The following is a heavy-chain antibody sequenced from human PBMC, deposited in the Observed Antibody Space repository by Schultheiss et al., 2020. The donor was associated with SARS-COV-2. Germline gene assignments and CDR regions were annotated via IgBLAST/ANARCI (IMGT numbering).Heavy chain of an antibody. D-gene: IGHD3/OR15-3a*01. V-gene: IGHV3-30-3*01. J-gene: IGHJ6*02. CDR1: GFTFSSYA. CDR3: AGCYIGDDLDYYYYYGMDV. Sequence: GESLKISCAASGFTFSSYAMHWVRQAPGKGLEWVAVISYDGSNKYYADSVKGRFTISRDNSKNTLYLQMNSLRAEDTAVYYCAGCYIGDDLDYYYYYGMDVWGQGTTVTVSS. CDR2: ISYDGSNK.